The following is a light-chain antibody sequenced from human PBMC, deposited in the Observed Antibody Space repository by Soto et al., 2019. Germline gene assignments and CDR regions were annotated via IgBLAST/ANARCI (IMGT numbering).Light chain of an antibody. CDR2: GAS. CDR1: QSVSSN. CDR3: LQYDNWPFT. V-gene: IGKV3-15*01. J-gene: IGKJ3*01. Sequence: EIVMTQSPATLSVSPGERATLSCRASQSVSSNLAWYQQKRGQAPRLLIYGASTRATVIPARFSGSGSGTEFTLTISRLRSEDFAVYYCLQYDNWPFTFGPGTKWISN.